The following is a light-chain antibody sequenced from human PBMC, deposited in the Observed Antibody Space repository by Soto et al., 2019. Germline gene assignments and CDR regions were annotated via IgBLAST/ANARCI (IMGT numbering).Light chain of an antibody. CDR1: QSVGTN. Sequence: EIVMTQSPATLSASPGERATLSCRASQSVGTNLAWYQQKPGQAPRLLIYVASTRATGIPARFSGSGSGTDFTLTIASLQSEDFATYYCQQDNDWPPLTFGGGNKVEI. CDR3: QQDNDWPPLT. J-gene: IGKJ4*01. CDR2: VAS. V-gene: IGKV3-15*01.